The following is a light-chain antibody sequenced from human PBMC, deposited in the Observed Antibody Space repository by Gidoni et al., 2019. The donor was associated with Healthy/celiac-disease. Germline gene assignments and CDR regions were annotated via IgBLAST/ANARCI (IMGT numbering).Light chain of an antibody. J-gene: IGKJ1*01. CDR1: QGISNY. CDR3: QDYNSAPWT. Sequence: DTQMTQSPSSLSASVGDRVTITCRASQGISNYLAWYQQKPGKVPKLLISAASTLQSGAPSLFSGSASGTDFTLTISRLQPEVVASYCCQDYNSAPWTFGQGTKVEIK. CDR2: AAS. V-gene: IGKV1-27*01.